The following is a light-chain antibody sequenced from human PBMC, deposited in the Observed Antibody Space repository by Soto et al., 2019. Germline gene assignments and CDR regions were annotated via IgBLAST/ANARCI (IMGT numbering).Light chain of an antibody. CDR1: QTISSY. J-gene: IGKJ4*01. Sequence: DIQMTQSPSTLSGSVGDRVTITCRASQTISSYLNWYQQKPGKAPKLLIYAASSLQSGVPSRFSGSGSGTEFTLTISSLQSEDFAIYYCQQYNNWLMLSFGGGTKVDI. CDR2: AAS. V-gene: IGKV1-39*01. CDR3: QQYNNWLMLS.